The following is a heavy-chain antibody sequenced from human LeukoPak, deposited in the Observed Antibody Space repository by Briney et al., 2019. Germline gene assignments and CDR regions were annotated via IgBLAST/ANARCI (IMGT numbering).Heavy chain of an antibody. J-gene: IGHJ4*02. Sequence: SQTLSLTCTVSGGSISSGDYYWSWIRQPPGKGLEWIGYIYYSGSTYYNPSLKSRVTISVDTSKNQFSLKLSSVTAADTAVYYCARAHPLRIAAAGMYWGQGTLVTVSS. CDR2: IYYSGST. CDR1: GGSISSGDYY. CDR3: ARAHPLRIAAAGMY. V-gene: IGHV4-30-4*01. D-gene: IGHD6-13*01.